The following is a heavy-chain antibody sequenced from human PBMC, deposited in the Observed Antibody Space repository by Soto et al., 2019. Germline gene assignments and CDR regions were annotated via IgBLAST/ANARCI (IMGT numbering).Heavy chain of an antibody. Sequence: QVQLVESGGGVVQPGRSLRLSCAASGFTFSSYAMHWVRQAPGKGLEWVAVISYDGSNKYYADSVKGRFTISRDNSKNTLYLQMNSLRAEDTAVYYCARARGLEWLVIDYWGQGTLVTVSS. V-gene: IGHV3-30-3*01. CDR3: ARARGLEWLVIDY. J-gene: IGHJ4*02. D-gene: IGHD6-19*01. CDR1: GFTFSSYA. CDR2: ISYDGSNK.